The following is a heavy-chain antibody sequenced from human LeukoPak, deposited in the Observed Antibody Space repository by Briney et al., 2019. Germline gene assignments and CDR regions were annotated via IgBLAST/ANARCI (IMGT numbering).Heavy chain of an antibody. D-gene: IGHD3-16*01. Sequence: GESLRLSCAASGFPFSSYAMSWVRQPPGKGLEWVSGVSGSGDTTYYADSVKGRFTISRDNSKNTMYLQMDSLRAEDAAVYYCAKSDYYDESGHPSSFEYWGQGTLVTVSS. V-gene: IGHV3-23*01. CDR2: VSGSGDTT. CDR3: AKSDYYDESGHPSSFEY. CDR1: GFPFSSYA. J-gene: IGHJ4*02.